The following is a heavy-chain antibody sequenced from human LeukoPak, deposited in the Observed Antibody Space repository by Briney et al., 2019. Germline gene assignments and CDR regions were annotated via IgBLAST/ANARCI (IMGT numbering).Heavy chain of an antibody. CDR3: ARLVYDSDWYVAC. J-gene: IGHJ4*02. Sequence: GGSLRLSCAASGFSFSTYGMHWVRQAPGKGPEWVAAIWADGSQKYYADSVTGRFTISRDNPKNTLYLQVNSLRAEDTAVYYCARLVYDSDWYVACGGQGSLVTVYS. D-gene: IGHD3-22*01. CDR2: IWADGSQK. V-gene: IGHV3-33*01. CDR1: GFSFSTYG.